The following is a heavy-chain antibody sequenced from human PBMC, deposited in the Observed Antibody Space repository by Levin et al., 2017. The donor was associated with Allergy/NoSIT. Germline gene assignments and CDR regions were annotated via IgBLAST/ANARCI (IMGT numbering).Heavy chain of an antibody. D-gene: IGHD3-10*01. V-gene: IGHV3-23*01. J-gene: IGHJ6*02. Sequence: GGSLRLSCAASGFTFSSHALNWVRQAPGKGLEWVSAITGSGGDTYYAKSVKGRFTISRDNSRGTMLLQMNSLRADDTAVYYCAKTVGWGQEYFHYYGMDVWGQGTTVTVSS. CDR3: AKTVGWGQEYFHYYGMDV. CDR1: GFTFSSHA. CDR2: ITGSGGDT.